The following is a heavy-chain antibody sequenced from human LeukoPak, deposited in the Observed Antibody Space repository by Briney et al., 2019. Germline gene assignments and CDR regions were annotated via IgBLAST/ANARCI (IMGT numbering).Heavy chain of an antibody. J-gene: IGHJ2*01. D-gene: IGHD1-26*01. CDR3: ARTTGRIGWYFDL. V-gene: IGHV5-51*01. CDR2: IYPGDSDT. Sequence: PGESLKISCKGSGYIFTNFWIAWVRQMPGKGLEWMGIIYPGDSDTRYSPSLQGQVTISADKSISTAYLQWSSLKASDTAMYYCARTTGRIGWYFDLWGRGTLVTVSS. CDR1: GYIFTNFW.